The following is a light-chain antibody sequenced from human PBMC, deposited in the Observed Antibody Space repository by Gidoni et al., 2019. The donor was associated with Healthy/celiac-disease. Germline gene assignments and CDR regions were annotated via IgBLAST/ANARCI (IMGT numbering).Light chain of an antibody. CDR3: SSYTSSSTFWV. J-gene: IGLJ3*02. V-gene: IGLV2-14*01. CDR2: DVS. CDR1: SSDVGGYNY. Sequence: QSALTQPASVSAYPVQSHTSSVTCTSSDVGGYNYVSWYQQHPGKAPKLMIYDVSNRPSGVSNRFSGSKSGNTASRTISGLQAEDEADYYCSSYTSSSTFWVFGGGTKLTVL.